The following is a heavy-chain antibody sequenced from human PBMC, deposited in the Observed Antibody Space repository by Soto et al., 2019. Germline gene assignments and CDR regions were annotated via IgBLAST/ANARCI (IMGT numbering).Heavy chain of an antibody. V-gene: IGHV3-33*01. D-gene: IGHD4-17*01. Sequence: QVQLVESGGGVVQPGRSLRLSCAASGFTFSSYGMHWVRQAPGKGLEWVAVIWYDGSNKYYADSVKGRFTISRDNSKNTLYLQMNSQRAEDTAVYYCAREPSSNYGDYRYYYYGMDVWGQGTTVTVSS. CDR1: GFTFSSYG. CDR3: AREPSSNYGDYRYYYYGMDV. CDR2: IWYDGSNK. J-gene: IGHJ6*02.